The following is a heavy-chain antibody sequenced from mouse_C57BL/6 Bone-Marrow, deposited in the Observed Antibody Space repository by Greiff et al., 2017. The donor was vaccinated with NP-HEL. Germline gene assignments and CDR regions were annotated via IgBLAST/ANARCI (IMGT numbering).Heavy chain of an antibody. CDR2: IYPRAGST. Sequence: VQLQQSGPELVKPGASVKLSCKASGYTFTSYDINWVKQRPGQGLEWIGWIYPRAGSTKYTEKLKGKATLTVDTSSSTAYMELHNMASEDSAVYFCARYDYQGSYFDYWGQGTTLTVYS. CDR3: ARYDYQGSYFDY. J-gene: IGHJ2*01. D-gene: IGHD1-1*02. V-gene: IGHV1-85*01. CDR1: GYTFTSYD.